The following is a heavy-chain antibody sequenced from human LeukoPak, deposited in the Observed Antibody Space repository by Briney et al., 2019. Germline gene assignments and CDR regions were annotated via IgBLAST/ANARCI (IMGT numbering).Heavy chain of an antibody. J-gene: IGHJ6*03. Sequence: SETLSLTCAVYGGSFSGYYWSWIRQPPGKGLEWIGEINHSGSTNYNPSLKSRVTISVDTSKNQFSLKLSSVTAADTAVYYCARVGGMYERAYYFNYMDVWGKGTTVTVSS. CDR2: INHSGST. V-gene: IGHV4-34*01. CDR1: GGSFSGYY. D-gene: IGHD1-14*01. CDR3: ARVGGMYERAYYFNYMDV.